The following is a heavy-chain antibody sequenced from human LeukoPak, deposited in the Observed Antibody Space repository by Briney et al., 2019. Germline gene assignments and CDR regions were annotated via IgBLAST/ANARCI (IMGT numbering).Heavy chain of an antibody. V-gene: IGHV4-34*01. J-gene: IGHJ4*02. CDR2: INHSGST. Sequence: SETLSLTCAVYGGSFSGYYWSWIRQPPGKGLEWIGEINHSGSTNYNPPLKSRVTISVDTSKNQFSLKLSPVTAADTAVYYCARGAWYFDYWGQGTLVTVSS. CDR1: GGSFSGYY. CDR3: ARGAWYFDY.